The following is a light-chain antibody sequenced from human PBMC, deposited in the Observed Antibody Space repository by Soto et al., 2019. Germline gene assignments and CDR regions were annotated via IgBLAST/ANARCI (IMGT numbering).Light chain of an antibody. V-gene: IGKV1-5*03. Sequence: DIQMTQSPSTLSASVRDRVTITCRASQTISSWLAWFQQRPGRAPKFLIYKAFSLKNGVPLRFSGSGSGTQFTLTNSSLQPDDFATYYCQQLESYPSTFGGGNKVDI. CDR2: KAF. J-gene: IGKJ4*01. CDR3: QQLESYPST. CDR1: QTISSW.